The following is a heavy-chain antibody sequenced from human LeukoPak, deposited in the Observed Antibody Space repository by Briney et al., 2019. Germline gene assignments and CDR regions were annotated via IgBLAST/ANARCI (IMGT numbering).Heavy chain of an antibody. CDR1: GFTFDDYA. CDR2: ISWNSGSI. CDR3: AKDTGALYGMDV. V-gene: IGHV3-9*01. J-gene: IGHJ6*02. D-gene: IGHD3-10*01. Sequence: GGSLRLSCAASGFTFDDYAMHWVRQAPGKGLEWVSGISWNSGSIGYADSVKGRFTISRDNAKNSLYLQMNSLRAKDTALYYCAKDTGALYGMDVWGQGTTVTVSS.